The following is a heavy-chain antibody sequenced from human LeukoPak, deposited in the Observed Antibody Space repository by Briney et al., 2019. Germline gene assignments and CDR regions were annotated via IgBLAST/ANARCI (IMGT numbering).Heavy chain of an antibody. CDR2: ISTYNGNT. V-gene: IGHV1-18*04. J-gene: IGHJ4*02. D-gene: IGHD3-9*01. CDR3: ARVPYDVLTGYSTYYFDY. Sequence: GASVKVSCKASGYTFTSYGISWVRQAPGQGLEWMGWISTYNGNTNYAQKLQGRVTMTTDTSTSTVYMELKSLGSDDTAVYYCARVPYDVLTGYSTYYFDYWGQGTLVTVSS. CDR1: GYTFTSYG.